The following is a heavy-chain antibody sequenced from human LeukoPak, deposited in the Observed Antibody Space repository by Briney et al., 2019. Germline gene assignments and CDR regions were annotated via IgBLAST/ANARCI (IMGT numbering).Heavy chain of an antibody. CDR3: AKDSLLLRYSYGYGEGDY. CDR2: ISGSGGST. CDR1: GFTFSSYA. D-gene: IGHD5-18*01. Sequence: GGSLRLSCAASGFTFSSYAMSWVRQAPGKGLEWVSAISGSGGSTYYADSVKGRFTISRDNSKNTLYLQMNSLRAEDTAVYYCAKDSLLLRYSYGYGEGDYWGQGTLVTVSS. V-gene: IGHV3-23*01. J-gene: IGHJ4*02.